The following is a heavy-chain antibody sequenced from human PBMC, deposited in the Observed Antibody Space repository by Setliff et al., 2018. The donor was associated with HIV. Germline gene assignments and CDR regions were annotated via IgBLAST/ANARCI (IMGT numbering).Heavy chain of an antibody. J-gene: IGHJ4*02. Sequence: SETLSLTCAVYGDSFSDYYWSWIRQPPGKGLEWIGEGDQSGSANYNPSLTGRGTISVDTLKRHFSLKLTSVTAADTAVYYCARPYIGSSSWYFEYWSPGTLVTVSS. CDR1: GDSFSDYY. CDR2: GDQSGSA. V-gene: IGHV4-34*01. CDR3: ARPYIGSSSWYFEY. D-gene: IGHD1-26*01.